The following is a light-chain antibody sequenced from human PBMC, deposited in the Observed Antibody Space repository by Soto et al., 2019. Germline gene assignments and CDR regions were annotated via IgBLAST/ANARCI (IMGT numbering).Light chain of an antibody. CDR2: AAS. CDR3: QKSYSTQWT. Sequence: DIQMTQSPSSLSASVGDRVTITCRASQSISSYLNWYQQKPGKAPKLLIYAASSLQSGVPSRFSGSGSGTDFTLTISSLQPEDFATYYFQKSYSTQWTFGQGTKVEIK. V-gene: IGKV1-39*01. CDR1: QSISSY. J-gene: IGKJ1*01.